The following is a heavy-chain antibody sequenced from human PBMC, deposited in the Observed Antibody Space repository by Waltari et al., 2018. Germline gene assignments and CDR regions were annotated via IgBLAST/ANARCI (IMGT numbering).Heavy chain of an antibody. Sequence: VQLQEPGPGLVKPSETLSLTCTVSGGSMSNFYWSWIRQLPGKGPVWIGYIAHTGNTNYNPSLKGRVIISVDTSKKQFSLKVSSLTAADTAVYYCARGDGDLDYYYYYRDVWGTGTTVTVSS. CDR3: ARGDGDLDYYYYYRDV. D-gene: IGHD4-17*01. CDR2: IAHTGNT. CDR1: GGSMSNFY. J-gene: IGHJ6*03. V-gene: IGHV4-59*13.